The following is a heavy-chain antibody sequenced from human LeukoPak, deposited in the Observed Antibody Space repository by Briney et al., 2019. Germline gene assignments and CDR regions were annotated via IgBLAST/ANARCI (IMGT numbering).Heavy chain of an antibody. J-gene: IGHJ4*02. CDR2: ISNSGGST. D-gene: IGHD6-13*01. CDR3: ATPEDGIAAAGTVIY. Sequence: GGSLRLSCAASGLTFSTYAMTWVRQAPGKGLEWVSSISNSGGSTYYADSVKGRFTISRDNSKNTLYLQMNSLRAEDTAVYYCATPEDGIAAAGTVIYWGQGTLVTVSS. V-gene: IGHV3-23*01. CDR1: GLTFSTYA.